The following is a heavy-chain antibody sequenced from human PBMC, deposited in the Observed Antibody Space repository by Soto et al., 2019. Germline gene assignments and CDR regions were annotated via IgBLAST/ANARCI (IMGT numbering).Heavy chain of an antibody. D-gene: IGHD3-10*01. Sequence: PGGSLRLSXAASGFTFSSYGMHWVRQAPGKGLEWVAVIWYDGSNKYYADSVKGRFTISRDNSKNTLYLQMNSLRAEDTAVYYCARETIRTRGFDYWGQGTLVTVSS. CDR2: IWYDGSNK. CDR3: ARETIRTRGFDY. CDR1: GFTFSSYG. V-gene: IGHV3-33*01. J-gene: IGHJ4*02.